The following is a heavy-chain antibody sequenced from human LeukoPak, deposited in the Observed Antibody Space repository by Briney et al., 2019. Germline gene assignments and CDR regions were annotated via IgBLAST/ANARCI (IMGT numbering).Heavy chain of an antibody. Sequence: TSETLSLTCTVSGYSISSGYHWGWIRQPPGKGLEWIGSIYHSGSTYYNSSLKSRVTISVDTSKNQFSLKLSSVTAADTAVYYCARAHSPYYYYYMDVWGKGTTVTVSS. D-gene: IGHD4-11*01. CDR3: ARAHSPYYYYYMDV. CDR1: GYSISSGYH. CDR2: IYHSGST. V-gene: IGHV4-38-2*02. J-gene: IGHJ6*03.